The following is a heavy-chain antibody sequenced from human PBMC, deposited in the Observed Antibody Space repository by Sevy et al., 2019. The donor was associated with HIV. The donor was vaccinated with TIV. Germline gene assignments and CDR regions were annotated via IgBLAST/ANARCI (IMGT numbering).Heavy chain of an antibody. D-gene: IGHD1-26*01. CDR3: ARPSLASYYHLSPFDY. Sequence: GGSLRLSCAASGFIFSSYAIHWVRQAPGKGLEWVAVLSYDGSDEFYADSMKGPFTISRDNSKNTMYLQMHSLRAEATAVYHWARPSLASYYHLSPFDYWGQGTLVTVSS. V-gene: IGHV3-30*03. CDR1: GFIFSSYA. CDR2: LSYDGSDE. J-gene: IGHJ4*02.